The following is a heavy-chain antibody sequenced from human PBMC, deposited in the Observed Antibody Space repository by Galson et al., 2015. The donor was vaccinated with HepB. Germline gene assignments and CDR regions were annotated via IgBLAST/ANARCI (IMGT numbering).Heavy chain of an antibody. J-gene: IGHJ5*02. D-gene: IGHD6-19*01. CDR3: ARGRYSSGWYDLGGGWFDP. Sequence: SVKVSCKASGYTFTGYYMHWVRQAPGQGLEWMGWINPNSGGTNYAQKFQGRVTMTRDTSISTAYMELSRLRSDDTAVYYCARGRYSSGWYDLGGGWFDPWGQGTLVTVSS. V-gene: IGHV1-2*02. CDR2: INPNSGGT. CDR1: GYTFTGYY.